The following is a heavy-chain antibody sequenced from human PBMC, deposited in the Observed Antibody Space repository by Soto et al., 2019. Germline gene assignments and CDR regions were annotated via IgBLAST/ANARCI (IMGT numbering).Heavy chain of an antibody. J-gene: IGHJ5*02. CDR1: GGTFSNSA. Sequence: SVKVSCKASGGTFSNSAIYWVRQAPGQGLVWMGGFNPIFGAPYYAQTFQGRVTITADESTGTVYMDLSSLRSEDTAVYYGAVGNSTTYNWFDPWGQGTLVTVSS. V-gene: IGHV1-69*13. CDR2: FNPIFGAP. D-gene: IGHD1-7*01. CDR3: AVGNSTTYNWFDP.